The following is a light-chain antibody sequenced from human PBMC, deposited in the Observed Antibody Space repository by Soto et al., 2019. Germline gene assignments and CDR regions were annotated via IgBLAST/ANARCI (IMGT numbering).Light chain of an antibody. Sequence: ERVMTQSPDTLSVSPGEGATLSCRASQSVGSNLAWYRQKPGQAPRLLIYAISVRATGVPARFTGSGSETEFTLTISSLQWEDFATYYCQQYNQWPITFGQGTRLEIK. CDR2: AIS. V-gene: IGKV3-15*01. J-gene: IGKJ5*01. CDR3: QQYNQWPIT. CDR1: QSVGSN.